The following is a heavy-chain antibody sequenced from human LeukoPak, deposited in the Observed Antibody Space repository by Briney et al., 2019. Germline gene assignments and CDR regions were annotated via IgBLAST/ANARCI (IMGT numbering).Heavy chain of an antibody. Sequence: SETLSLTCSVYGGSFSGYYWSWIRQPPGKGLEWIGEINHSGSTNYNPSLKSRVTISVDTSKNQFSLKLSSVTAADTAVYYCASTRRAVAGPKSIDYWGQGTLVTVSS. CDR1: GGSFSGYY. CDR2: INHSGST. V-gene: IGHV4-34*01. D-gene: IGHD6-19*01. J-gene: IGHJ4*02. CDR3: ASTRRAVAGPKSIDY.